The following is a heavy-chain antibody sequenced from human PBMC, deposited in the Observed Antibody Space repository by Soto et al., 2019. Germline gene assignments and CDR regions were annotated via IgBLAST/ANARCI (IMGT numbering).Heavy chain of an antibody. CDR2: INASSGNT. CDR3: ARDWVAVAGTGFQH. J-gene: IGHJ1*01. V-gene: IGHV1-46*03. D-gene: IGHD6-19*01. CDR1: GYTFTSYA. Sequence: GASVKVSCKASGYTFTSYAMHWGRQAPGQRLEWMGIINASSGNTSYAQKFQGRVTMTRDTSTSTVYMELSSLRSEDTAVYYCARDWVAVAGTGFQHWGQGTLVTVSS.